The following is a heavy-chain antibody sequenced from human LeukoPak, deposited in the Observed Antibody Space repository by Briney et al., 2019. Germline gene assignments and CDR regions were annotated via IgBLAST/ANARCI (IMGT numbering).Heavy chain of an antibody. D-gene: IGHD5-24*01. Sequence: ASVKVSCKASVYNFTSYDINWVRQATGQGLEWMGWMNPNSGNTGYAQKFQGRVTMTRNTSISTAYMELSSLRSEDTAVYYCARVPSGYKRGYYFDYWGQGTLVTVSS. CDR1: VYNFTSYD. CDR3: ARVPSGYKRGYYFDY. CDR2: MNPNSGNT. J-gene: IGHJ4*02. V-gene: IGHV1-8*01.